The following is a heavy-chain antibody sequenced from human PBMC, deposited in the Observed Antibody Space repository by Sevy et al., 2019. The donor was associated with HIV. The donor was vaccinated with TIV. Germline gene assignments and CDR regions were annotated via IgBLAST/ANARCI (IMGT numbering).Heavy chain of an antibody. D-gene: IGHD2-2*01. CDR3: AKDTAGVPAANLDY. J-gene: IGHJ4*02. Sequence: GGSLRLSCAASGFTFDDYAMHWVRQAPGKGLEWVSGISWNSGSIGYADSVKGRFTISRDNAKNSLYLQMNSLRAEDTALYYCAKDTAGVPAANLDYWGQGTLVTVSS. CDR2: ISWNSGSI. CDR1: GFTFDDYA. V-gene: IGHV3-9*01.